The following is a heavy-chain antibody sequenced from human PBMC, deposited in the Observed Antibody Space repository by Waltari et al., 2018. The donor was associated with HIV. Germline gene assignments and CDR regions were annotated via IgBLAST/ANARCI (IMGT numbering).Heavy chain of an antibody. J-gene: IGHJ4*02. Sequence: YWVWIRQPPGRGLEWIGSIYHSGITYYNPSLKSRVTISVDTSKNQFSLNLRSVTAADTAVYYCARDFGGYDPDYWGQGTLVTVSS. CDR1: Y. CDR2: IYHSGIT. D-gene: IGHD5-12*01. V-gene: IGHV4-38-2*02. CDR3: ARDFGGYDPDY.